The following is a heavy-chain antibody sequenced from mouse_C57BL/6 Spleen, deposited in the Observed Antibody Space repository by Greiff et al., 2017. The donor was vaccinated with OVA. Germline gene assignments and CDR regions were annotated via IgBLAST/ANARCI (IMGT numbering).Heavy chain of an antibody. J-gene: IGHJ3*01. Sequence: VQLQQSGPELVKPGASVKISCKASGYSFTGYYMNWVKQSPEKSLEWIGEINPSTGGTTYNQKFKAKATLTVDKSSSTAYMQLKSLTSEDSAVYYCARSYDYDFAWFAYWGQGTLVTVSA. V-gene: IGHV1-42*01. CDR3: ARSYDYDFAWFAY. CDR2: INPSTGGT. CDR1: GYSFTGYY. D-gene: IGHD2-4*01.